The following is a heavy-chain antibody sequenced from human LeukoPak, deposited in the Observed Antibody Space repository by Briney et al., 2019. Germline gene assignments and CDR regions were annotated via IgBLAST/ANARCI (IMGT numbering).Heavy chain of an antibody. Sequence: GGSLRLSCAASGFTVSSNEMSWVRQAPGKGLEWVSSISGGSTYYADSRKGRFTISRDNSKNTLHLQMNSLRAEDTAVYYCKKAGSNGDYVSFDYWGQGTLVTVSS. CDR3: KKAGSNGDYVSFDY. V-gene: IGHV3-38-3*01. CDR2: ISGGST. J-gene: IGHJ4*02. CDR1: GFTVSSNE. D-gene: IGHD4-17*01.